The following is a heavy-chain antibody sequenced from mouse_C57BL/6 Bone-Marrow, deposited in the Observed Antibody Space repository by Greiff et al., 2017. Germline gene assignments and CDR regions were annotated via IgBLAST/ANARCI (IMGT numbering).Heavy chain of an antibody. CDR3: ARYPAYYSNYDYFDY. J-gene: IGHJ2*01. V-gene: IGHV1-42*01. Sequence: EVQLVESGPELVKPGASVKISCKASGYSFTGYYMNWVKQSPEKSLEWIGEINPSTGGTTYNQKFKAKATLTVDKSSSTAYMQLKSLTSEDSAVYYCARYPAYYSNYDYFDYWGQGTTLTVSS. D-gene: IGHD2-5*01. CDR1: GYSFTGYY. CDR2: INPSTGGT.